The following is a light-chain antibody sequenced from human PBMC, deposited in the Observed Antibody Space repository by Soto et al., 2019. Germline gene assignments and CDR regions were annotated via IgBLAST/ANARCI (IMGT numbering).Light chain of an antibody. Sequence: AIRMTQSPSSFSASTGDRVTITCRASQGISSYLVWYQQKPGKAPKLLIYAASTLQSGVPSRFSGSGSGTDFTLTISCLQSEDFATYYCQQYYSYPHTFGPGTKVDIK. CDR3: QQYYSYPHT. CDR1: QGISSY. CDR2: AAS. V-gene: IGKV1-8*01. J-gene: IGKJ3*01.